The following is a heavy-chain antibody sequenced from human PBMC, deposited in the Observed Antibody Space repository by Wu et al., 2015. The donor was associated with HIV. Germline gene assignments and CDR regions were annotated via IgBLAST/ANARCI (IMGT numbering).Heavy chain of an antibody. J-gene: IGHJ4*02. CDR3: ARDSRNGDGYNYLPGLWLY. V-gene: IGHV1-18*01. CDR1: GYTFSSYG. Sequence: QVQLVQSGSEVKKPGASVKVSCKASGYTFSSYGISWVRQAPGQGLEWLGYINTYNGDTTYAQKFQGRVTVTTHTSTSTAYMELTSLRSDDTALYYCARDSRNGDGYNYLPGLWLYWGQGTLVTVSS. D-gene: IGHD5-24*01. CDR2: INTYNGDT.